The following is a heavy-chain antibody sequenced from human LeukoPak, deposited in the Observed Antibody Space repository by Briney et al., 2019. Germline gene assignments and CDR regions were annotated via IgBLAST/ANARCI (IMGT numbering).Heavy chain of an antibody. D-gene: IGHD3-9*01. V-gene: IGHV1-18*01. CDR2: TYNTYT. J-gene: IGHJ4*02. Sequence: ASVKVSCKTSGYTSTTYGISWVRQAPGQGLEWMGWTYNTYTHYAQTLRDRLTMTTDTSTSTSCMELRSLRSDDTAVYYCARALAQGGSFDLYYFDSWGQGSLVTVSS. CDR1: GYTSTTYG. CDR3: ARALAQGGSFDLYYFDS.